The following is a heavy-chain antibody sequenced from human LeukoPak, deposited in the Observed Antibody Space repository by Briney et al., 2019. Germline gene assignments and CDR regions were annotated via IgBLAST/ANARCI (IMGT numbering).Heavy chain of an antibody. D-gene: IGHD7-27*01. V-gene: IGHV1-69*13. CDR3: VRTPPNWGADF. CDR2: IIPIFDTT. Sequence: SVKVSCTASGGTFGSHAISWVRQAPGQGLEWIGGIIPIFDTTIYGKEFQGRVTTTADGSTSTAYMELSSLRSEDSAVYYCVRTPPNWGADFWGQGTLVTVSS. J-gene: IGHJ4*02. CDR1: GGTFGSHA.